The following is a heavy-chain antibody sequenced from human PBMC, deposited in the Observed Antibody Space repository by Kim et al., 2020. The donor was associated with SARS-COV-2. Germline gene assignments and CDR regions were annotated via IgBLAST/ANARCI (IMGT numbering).Heavy chain of an antibody. Sequence: GGSLRLSCAASGFTFSSYAMHWVRQAPGKGLEWVAVISYDGSNKYYADSVKGRFTISRDNSKNTLYLQMTSLRAADTAVYYCARDAGKYSSSWGYYSSG. CDR3: ARDAGKYSSSWGYYSSG. V-gene: IGHV3-30*04. CDR1: GFTFSSYA. D-gene: IGHD6-13*01. CDR2: ISYDGSNK. J-gene: IGHJ6*01.